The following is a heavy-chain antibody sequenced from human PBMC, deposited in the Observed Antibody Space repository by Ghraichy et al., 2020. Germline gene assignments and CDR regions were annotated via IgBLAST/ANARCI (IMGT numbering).Heavy chain of an antibody. CDR3: ARDHPRHRERGYSYGYGFDY. J-gene: IGHJ4*02. D-gene: IGHD5-18*01. CDR1: GGSISSYY. CDR2: IYYSGST. Sequence: SETLSLTCTVSGGSISSYYWSWIRQPPGKGLEWIGYIYYSGSTNYNPSLKSRVTISVDTSKNQFSLKLSSVTAADTAVYYCARDHPRHRERGYSYGYGFDYWGQGTLVTVSS. V-gene: IGHV4-59*01.